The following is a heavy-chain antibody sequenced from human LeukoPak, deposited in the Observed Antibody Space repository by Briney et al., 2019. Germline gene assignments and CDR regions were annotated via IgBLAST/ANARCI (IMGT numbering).Heavy chain of an antibody. J-gene: IGHJ5*01. Sequence: PSQTLSLTXAVSDGSFSDFYWSWIRQPPGKGLEWIGESSHGGRTNYNPSLESRVTISVDTSKNHFSLKLTSVSAADTAVYYCAKGFLEWVPDSWGQGTLVAVSS. CDR1: DGSFSDFY. CDR2: SSHGGRT. V-gene: IGHV4-34*01. CDR3: AKGFLEWVPDS. D-gene: IGHD3-3*01.